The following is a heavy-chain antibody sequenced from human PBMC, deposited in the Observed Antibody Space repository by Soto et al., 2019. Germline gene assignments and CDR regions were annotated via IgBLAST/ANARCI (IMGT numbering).Heavy chain of an antibody. CDR1: GGSMKTTNW. CDR3: TKVEAGSPFRY. V-gene: IGHV4-4*02. Sequence: VQLRESGPGQVKTSGTLSLTCAVSGGSMKTTNWWSWVRQPPAKGLVWIGEVFHSGITRYKPSLKIRATVSVDASMNQFFLNMAAVPAADTAVYYCTKVEAGSPFRYWGQGALVTVSS. J-gene: IGHJ4*02. CDR2: VFHSGIT. D-gene: IGHD3-10*01.